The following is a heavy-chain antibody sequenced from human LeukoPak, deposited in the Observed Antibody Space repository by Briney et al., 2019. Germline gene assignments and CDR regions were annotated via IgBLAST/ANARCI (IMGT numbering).Heavy chain of an antibody. J-gene: IGHJ4*02. CDR3: ARDVVGSLDY. V-gene: IGHV3-7*01. D-gene: IGHD2-15*01. CDR2: MKQDGSAR. Sequence: GGSLRLSCAGSGFSFSNYWMAWVRQAPGKGPEWVANMKQDGSARHYADSVKGRFTISRDNAQDSVYLQMNSLRAEDTAVYYCARDVVGSLDYWGLGTLVTVSS. CDR1: GFSFSNYW.